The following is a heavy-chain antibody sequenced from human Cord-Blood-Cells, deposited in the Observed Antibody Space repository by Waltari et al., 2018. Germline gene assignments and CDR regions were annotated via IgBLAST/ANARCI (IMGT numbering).Heavy chain of an antibody. D-gene: IGHD6-13*01. J-gene: IGHJ1*01. Sequence: QVQLVQSGAEVKKPGASVKVSCKASGYTFTGYYMHWVRQAPGQGLEWMGWINPNSGGTNYAQKFQGWVTMTRETALSTAYVELGRLRSDDTAVDYCATIAAAGAEYFQHWGQGTLVTVSS. V-gene: IGHV1-2*04. CDR3: ATIAAAGAEYFQH. CDR2: INPNSGGT. CDR1: GYTFTGYY.